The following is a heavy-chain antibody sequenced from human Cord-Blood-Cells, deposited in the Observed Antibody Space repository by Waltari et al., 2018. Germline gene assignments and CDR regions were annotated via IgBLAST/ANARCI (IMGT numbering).Heavy chain of an antibody. CDR2: IYYSGST. CDR1: GGSISSYY. J-gene: IGHJ4*02. V-gene: IGHV4-59*01. Sequence: QVQLQESGPGLVKPSETLSLTCTVSGGSISSYYWSWIRQPPGKGLEWIGYIYYSGSTNYNPSLKRRVTISVDTAKDQFSLKLSSVTAADTAVYYCARGPARGWGSGSYYNDWGQGTLVTVSS. D-gene: IGHD3-10*01. CDR3: ARGPARGWGSGSYYND.